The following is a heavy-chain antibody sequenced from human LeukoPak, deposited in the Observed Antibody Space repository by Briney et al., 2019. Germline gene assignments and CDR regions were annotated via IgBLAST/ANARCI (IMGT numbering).Heavy chain of an antibody. CDR3: AKAKRAYYDSSGYFDY. CDR1: GFTFSSYA. CDR2: ISSSGSTI. D-gene: IGHD3-22*01. Sequence: GGSLRLSCAASGFTFSSYAMSWVRQAPGKGLEWVSYISSSGSTIYYADSVKGRFTISRDNAKNSLYLQMNSLRAEDTAVYYCAKAKRAYYDSSGYFDYWGQGTLVTVSS. J-gene: IGHJ4*02. V-gene: IGHV3-48*04.